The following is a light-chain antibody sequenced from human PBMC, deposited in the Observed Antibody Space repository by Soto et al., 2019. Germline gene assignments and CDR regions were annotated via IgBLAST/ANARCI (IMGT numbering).Light chain of an antibody. CDR1: QTISSW. Sequence: DIQMTQSPSTLSGSLGDRVTITCRASQTISSWLAWHQQKPGQAPKLLIYAASSLQSGVPSRFSGGGSGTDFTLTISSLQPEDFATYYCQQANNFPITFGQGTRLEI. J-gene: IGKJ5*01. CDR2: AAS. CDR3: QQANNFPIT. V-gene: IGKV1-12*01.